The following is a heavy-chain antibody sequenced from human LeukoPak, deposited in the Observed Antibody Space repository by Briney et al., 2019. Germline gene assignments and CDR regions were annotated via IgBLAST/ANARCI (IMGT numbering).Heavy chain of an antibody. CDR2: INHSGST. Sequence: SETLSLTCAVYGGSFSGYYWSWIRQPPGKGLEWIGEINHSGSTNYNPSLKSRVTISVDTSKNQFSLKLSSVTAADTAVYYCARGGGIVVVPAAIGASVAFDIWGQGTMVTVSS. J-gene: IGHJ3*02. V-gene: IGHV4-34*01. CDR1: GGSFSGYY. CDR3: ARGGGIVVVPAAIGASVAFDI. D-gene: IGHD2-2*02.